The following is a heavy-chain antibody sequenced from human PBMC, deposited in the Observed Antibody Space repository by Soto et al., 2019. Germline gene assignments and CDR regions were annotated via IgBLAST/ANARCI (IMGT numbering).Heavy chain of an antibody. Sequence: QVELVQSGTEVKKPGASVKLPCKASGYTFTEYAIHWLRQAPGHRLEWMGWINAGNGETIYSQKFQGRVTITRDTAANTAYMGLTNLTSEDTALYFCARSVTIFGVVSDTPFDLWGRGSLVSVSS. V-gene: IGHV1-3*01. CDR1: GYTFTEYA. J-gene: IGHJ2*01. D-gene: IGHD3-3*01. CDR3: ARSVTIFGVVSDTPFDL. CDR2: INAGNGET.